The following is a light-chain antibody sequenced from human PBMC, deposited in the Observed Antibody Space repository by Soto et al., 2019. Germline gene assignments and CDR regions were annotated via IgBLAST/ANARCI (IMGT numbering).Light chain of an antibody. J-gene: IGKJ1*01. V-gene: IGKV3-20*01. CDR2: DVS. Sequence: EIVLTQSPGTLSLSPGERATLSCRASQSVSSFYLAWYQQKPGQAPRLLIYDVSSRATGIPDRFSGSGSGTDFTLTISRLEPEDFAVYYCHQYGSSPTFGQGTKVEIK. CDR3: HQYGSSPT. CDR1: QSVSSFY.